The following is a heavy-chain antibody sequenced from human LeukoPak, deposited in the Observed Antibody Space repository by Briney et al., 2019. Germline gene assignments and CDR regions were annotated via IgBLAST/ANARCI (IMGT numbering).Heavy chain of an antibody. CDR1: GYSFTSYW. CDR2: IDPSDSYT. Sequence: GESLKISCKGSGYSFTSYWISWVRQMPGKGLEWMGRIDPSDSYTNYSPSFQGHVTISADKSISTAYLRWSSLKASDTAMYYCARHPTLVTARPYYFDYWGQGTLVTVSS. D-gene: IGHD6-6*01. CDR3: ARHPTLVTARPYYFDY. V-gene: IGHV5-10-1*01. J-gene: IGHJ4*02.